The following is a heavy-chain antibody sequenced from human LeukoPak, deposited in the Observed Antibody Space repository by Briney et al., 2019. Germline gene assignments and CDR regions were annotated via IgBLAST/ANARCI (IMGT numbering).Heavy chain of an antibody. CDR2: VGTSDDT. J-gene: IGHJ2*01. V-gene: IGHV3-23*01. CDR3: AANSPGKYFDL. CDR1: GFTLATYA. D-gene: IGHD3-10*01. Sequence: GGSLRLSCTSSGFTLATYALTWVRQAPGKGLEWVATVGTSDDTYYIASVKGRFTISRDNRNNTLFVQMNSLRVEDTAIYCCAANSPGKYFDLWGRGTLVTVSS.